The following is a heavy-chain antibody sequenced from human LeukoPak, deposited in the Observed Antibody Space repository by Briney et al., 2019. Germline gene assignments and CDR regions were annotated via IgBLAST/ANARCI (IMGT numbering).Heavy chain of an antibody. CDR3: ARCRDGYNYARYFDY. J-gene: IGHJ4*02. Sequence: GGSLRLSCAASGFTFSTYWMHWVRRAPGKGLVWVSRINSDGSSTTYADSVKGRFTISRDAKNTVYLQMNSLRAEDTAVYYCARCRDGYNYARYFDYWGQGTLVTVSS. D-gene: IGHD5-24*01. CDR2: INSDGSST. CDR1: GFTFSTYW. V-gene: IGHV3-74*01.